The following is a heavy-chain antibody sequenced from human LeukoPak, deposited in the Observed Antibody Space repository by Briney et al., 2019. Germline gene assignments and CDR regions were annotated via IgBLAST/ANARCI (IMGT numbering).Heavy chain of an antibody. CDR2: INTNTGNP. D-gene: IGHD3-10*01. J-gene: IGHJ3*02. V-gene: IGHV7-4-1*02. Sequence: GASVKVSCKASGYTFTSYAMNWVRQAPGQGLEWMGWINTNTGNPTYAQGSTGRYVFSLDTSVSTAYLQIRSLKAEDTAVYYCARVMESLYFGELGAFDIWGQGTMVTVSS. CDR1: GYTFTSYA. CDR3: ARVMESLYFGELGAFDI.